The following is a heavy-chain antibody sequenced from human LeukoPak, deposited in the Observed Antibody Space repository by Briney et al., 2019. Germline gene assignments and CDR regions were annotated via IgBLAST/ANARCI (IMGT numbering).Heavy chain of an antibody. Sequence: GGSLRLSCATSGFNFDRYTIHWVRQAPGKGLEWVSLAGWAGGTTYYSDSVRGRFTISRDSGKNSVYLQMNSLTTDDTAFYFCAKELDTMFFDYWGQEALVTVSS. V-gene: IGHV3-43*01. CDR1: GFNFDRYT. CDR2: AGWAGGTT. J-gene: IGHJ4*02. CDR3: AKELDTMFFDY. D-gene: IGHD5-18*01.